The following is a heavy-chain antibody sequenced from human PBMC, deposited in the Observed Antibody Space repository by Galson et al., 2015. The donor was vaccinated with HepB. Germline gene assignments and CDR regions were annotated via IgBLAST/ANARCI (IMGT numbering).Heavy chain of an antibody. CDR3: ARHGGRITMVRGVIITSYYGMDV. J-gene: IGHJ6*02. D-gene: IGHD3-10*01. Sequence: QSGAEVKKPGESLRISCKGSGYSFTSYWISWVRQMPGKGLEWMGRIDPSDSYTNYSPSFQGHVTISADKSISTAYLQWSSLKASDTAMYYCARHGGRITMVRGVIITSYYGMDVWGQGTTVTVSS. CDR2: IDPSDSYT. V-gene: IGHV5-10-1*01. CDR1: GYSFTSYW.